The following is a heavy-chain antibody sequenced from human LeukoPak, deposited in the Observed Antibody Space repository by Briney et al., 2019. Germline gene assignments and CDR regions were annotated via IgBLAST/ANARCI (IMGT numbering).Heavy chain of an antibody. CDR2: IIPILGIA. V-gene: IGHV1-69*04. J-gene: IGHJ5*02. Sequence: SVKVSCKASGGTFSSYAISWVGQAPGQGLEWMGRIIPILGIANYAQKFQGRVTITADKSTSTAYMELSSLRSEDTAVYYCARETIMITFGGVIVDGGGWFDPWGQGTLVTVSS. CDR1: GGTFSSYA. D-gene: IGHD3-16*02. CDR3: ARETIMITFGGVIVDGGGWFDP.